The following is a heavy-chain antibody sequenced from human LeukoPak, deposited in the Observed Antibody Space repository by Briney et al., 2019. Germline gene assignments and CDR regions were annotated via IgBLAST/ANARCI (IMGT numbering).Heavy chain of an antibody. J-gene: IGHJ4*02. CDR2: ISYDGSNK. V-gene: IGHV3-30*01. Sequence: PGRSLRLSCAASGFTFSSYAMHWVRQAPGKGLEWVAVISYDGSNKYYADSVKGRFTISRDNSKNTLYLQMNSLRAEDTAVYYCARAHITMVRGVKGTFDYWGQGTLVTVSS. CDR1: GFTFSSYA. CDR3: ARAHITMVRGVKGTFDY. D-gene: IGHD3-10*01.